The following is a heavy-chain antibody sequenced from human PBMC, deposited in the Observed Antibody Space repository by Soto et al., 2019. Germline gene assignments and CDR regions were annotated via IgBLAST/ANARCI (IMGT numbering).Heavy chain of an antibody. Sequence: GGSLRLSCAASGFTFVSYGFHWVRQAPGKGLEWISVISYDGTNEYYADSVKGRFSISRDNTRDMVYLQMNSLRTEDTAMYYCAKEGVGWSDSYLINLWGQGTLVTVSS. D-gene: IGHD3-3*01. V-gene: IGHV3-30*18. CDR2: ISYDGTNE. CDR1: GFTFVSYG. J-gene: IGHJ4*02. CDR3: AKEGVGWSDSYLINL.